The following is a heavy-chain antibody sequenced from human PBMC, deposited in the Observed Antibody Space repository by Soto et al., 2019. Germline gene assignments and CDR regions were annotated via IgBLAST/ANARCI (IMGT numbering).Heavy chain of an antibody. J-gene: IGHJ6*02. CDR3: ARATYYDFWSGYYDYYYGMDV. Sequence: SVKVSCKASGGTFSSYAISWVRQAPGQGLEWMGGIIPIFGTANYAQKFQGRVTITADESTSTAYMELSSLRSEDTAVYYCARATYYDFWSGYYDYYYGMDVWGQGTTVTVSS. CDR1: GGTFSSYA. CDR2: IIPIFGTA. D-gene: IGHD3-3*01. V-gene: IGHV1-69*13.